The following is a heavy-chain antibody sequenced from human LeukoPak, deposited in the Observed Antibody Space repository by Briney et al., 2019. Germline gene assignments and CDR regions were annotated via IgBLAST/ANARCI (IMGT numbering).Heavy chain of an antibody. CDR2: IYSGDRT. CDR3: ARDVRKQGLWS. Sequence: GGSLRLSCAASGFTVSTNYMSWVRQALGKGLEWVSIIYSGDRTDYADSLKGRFTISRDTSKNTLYLQMSSLRAEDTAVYYCARDVRKQGLWSWGQGTLVTVSS. D-gene: IGHD3-10*01. V-gene: IGHV3-66*01. CDR1: GFTVSTNY. J-gene: IGHJ4*02.